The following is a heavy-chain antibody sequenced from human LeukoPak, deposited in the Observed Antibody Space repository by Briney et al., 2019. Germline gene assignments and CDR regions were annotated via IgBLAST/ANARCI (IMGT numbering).Heavy chain of an antibody. CDR2: INSDGSST. CDR3: AKDSPKDYYDILTGSVNFDY. J-gene: IGHJ4*02. Sequence: GGSLRLSCAASGFTFSSYWMHWVRQAPGKGLVWVSRINSDGSSTSYADSVKGRFTISRDNAKNSLYLQMNSLRAEDTALYYCAKDSPKDYYDILTGSVNFDYWGQGTLVTVSS. D-gene: IGHD3-9*01. CDR1: GFTFSSYW. V-gene: IGHV3-74*01.